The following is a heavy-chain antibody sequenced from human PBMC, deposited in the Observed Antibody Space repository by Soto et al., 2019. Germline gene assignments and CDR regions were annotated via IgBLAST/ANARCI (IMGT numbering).Heavy chain of an antibody. J-gene: IGHJ4*02. V-gene: IGHV1-2*02. CDR2: INPNSGGT. CDR3: ARDIYDSSGYPDNIDY. D-gene: IGHD3-22*01. Sequence: GASVKVSCKASGYTFTGYYMHWVRQAPGQGLEWMGWINPNSGGTNYAQKFQGRVTMTRDTSISTAYMELSRLSSDDTAVYYCARDIYDSSGYPDNIDYWGQGTLVTVSS. CDR1: GYTFTGYY.